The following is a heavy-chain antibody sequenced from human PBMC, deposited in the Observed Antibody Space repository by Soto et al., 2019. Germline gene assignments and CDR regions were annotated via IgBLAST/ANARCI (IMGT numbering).Heavy chain of an antibody. V-gene: IGHV3-30-3*01. J-gene: IGHJ6*02. CDR1: GFTFSSYA. CDR2: ISYDGSNK. CDR3: ARDSNGMDV. Sequence: GSLRLSCAASGFTFSSYAIHWVRQAPGKGLEWVAVISYDGSNKYYADSVKGRFTISRDNSKNTLYLQMNSLRAEDTAVYYCARDSNGMDVWGQGTTVTVSS.